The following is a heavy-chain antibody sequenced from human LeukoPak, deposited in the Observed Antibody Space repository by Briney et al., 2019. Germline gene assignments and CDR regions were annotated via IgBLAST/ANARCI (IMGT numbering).Heavy chain of an antibody. CDR2: LHYTGST. D-gene: IGHD3-16*01. CDR1: CGSISGHY. Sequence: SETLSLTCTVSCGSISGHYWSWIRQPPGKRLEWIGYLHYTGSTNYNPSLNSRITMSVDTPNNQFSLRLTSVTAADTAVYYCARLHALGAEEFDPWGQGALVTVSS. V-gene: IGHV4-59*11. J-gene: IGHJ5*02. CDR3: ARLHALGAEEFDP.